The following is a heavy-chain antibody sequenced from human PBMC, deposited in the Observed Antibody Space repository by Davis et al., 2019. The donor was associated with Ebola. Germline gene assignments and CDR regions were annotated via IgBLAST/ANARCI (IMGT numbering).Heavy chain of an antibody. J-gene: IGHJ4*02. CDR2: IRSKAYGGTT. CDR1: GFTFSSYS. CDR3: TRGATVTPRATFFDY. Sequence: PGGSLRLSCAASGFTFSSYSMNWVRQAPGKGLEWVGFIRSKAYGGTTEYAASVKGRFTISRDDSKSIAYLQMNSLKTEDTAVYYCTRGATVTPRATFFDYWGQGTLVTVSS. D-gene: IGHD4-17*01. V-gene: IGHV3-49*04.